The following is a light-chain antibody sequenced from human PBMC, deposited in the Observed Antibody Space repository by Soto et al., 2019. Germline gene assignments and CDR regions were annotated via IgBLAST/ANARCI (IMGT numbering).Light chain of an antibody. CDR1: QSVSSY. CDR2: DAS. CDR3: QHYNTWPWT. J-gene: IGKJ1*01. Sequence: IVLTQSPATLALSPGERATLSCRASQSVSSYLAWYQQKPGQAPRLLISDASNRAPGIPARFSGSGSGTEFTLTISSLQSEDFAVYYCQHYNTWPWTFGQGTKVDIK. V-gene: IGKV3-11*01.